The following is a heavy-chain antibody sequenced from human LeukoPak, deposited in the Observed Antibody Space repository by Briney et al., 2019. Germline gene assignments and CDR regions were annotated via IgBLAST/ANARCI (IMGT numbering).Heavy chain of an antibody. V-gene: IGHV1-18*04. J-gene: IGHJ4*02. CDR1: GYTFTDYY. D-gene: IGHD2-8*01. Sequence: ASVKVSCKASGYTFTDYYMHWVRQAPGQGLEWMGWISAYNGNTNYAQKLQGRVTMTTDTSTSTAYMELRSLRSDDTAVYYCARAKSSHGRMLDYWGQGTLVTVSS. CDR3: ARAKSSHGRMLDY. CDR2: ISAYNGNT.